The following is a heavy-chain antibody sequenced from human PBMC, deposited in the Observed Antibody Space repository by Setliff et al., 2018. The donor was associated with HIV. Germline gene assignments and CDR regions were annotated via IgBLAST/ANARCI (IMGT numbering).Heavy chain of an antibody. V-gene: IGHV4-39*07. CDR3: SRGGTVSADFDS. D-gene: IGHD6-19*01. CDR2: IYYSGSA. J-gene: IGHJ4*02. Sequence: PSETLSLTCTVSRDSIRNGAYYWGWIRQPPGKGLEWIGSIYYSGSAYYNPSFKSRVTLSVATSENQFSLRLSSVTAADTAVYFWSRGGTVSADFDSWGQGTLVTVSS. CDR1: RDSIRNGAYY.